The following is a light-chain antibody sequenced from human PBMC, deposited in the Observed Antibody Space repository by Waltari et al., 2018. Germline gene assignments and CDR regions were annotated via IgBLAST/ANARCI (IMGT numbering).Light chain of an antibody. J-gene: IGLJ1*01. CDR1: DSDVGGYNF. Sequence: QSALTQSASVSGSPGQSITISCTGIDSDVGGYNFVSWYQQHPGEAPRLIIYEVSRRPSGLSNRFSGSKSGNTASLVISGLQAEDEADYYCSSYARSTTCVFGAGTKLTVL. V-gene: IGLV2-23*02. CDR3: SSYARSTTCV. CDR2: EVS.